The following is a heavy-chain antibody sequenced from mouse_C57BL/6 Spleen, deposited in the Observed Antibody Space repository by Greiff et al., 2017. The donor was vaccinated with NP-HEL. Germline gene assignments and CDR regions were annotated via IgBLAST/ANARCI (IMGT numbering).Heavy chain of an antibody. Sequence: DVKLVESGGGLVKPGGSLKLSCAASGFTFSDYGMHWVRQAPEKGLEWVAYISSGSSTIYYADTVKGRFTISRDNAKNTLFLQMTSLRSEDTAMYYCANYDGSSYGYAMDYWGQGTSVTVSS. CDR1: GFTFSDYG. V-gene: IGHV5-17*01. D-gene: IGHD1-1*01. J-gene: IGHJ4*01. CDR2: ISSGSSTI. CDR3: ANYDGSSYGYAMDY.